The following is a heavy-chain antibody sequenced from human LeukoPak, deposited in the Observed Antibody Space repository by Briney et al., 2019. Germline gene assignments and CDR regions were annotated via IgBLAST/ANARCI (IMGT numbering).Heavy chain of an antibody. CDR1: RFTVSSNY. Sequence: GGSLRLSCAASRFTVSSNYMSWVRQAPGKGLEWVSVIYSGGSTYYADSVKGRFTISRDNSKNTLYLQMNSLRAEDTAVYYCARGGAYCSGGSCSSAHYWGQGTLVTVSS. CDR2: IYSGGST. J-gene: IGHJ4*02. D-gene: IGHD2-15*01. V-gene: IGHV3-53*05. CDR3: ARGGAYCSGGSCSSAHY.